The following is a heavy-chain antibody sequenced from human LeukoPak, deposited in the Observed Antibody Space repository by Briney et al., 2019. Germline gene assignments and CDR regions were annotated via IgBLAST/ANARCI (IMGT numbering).Heavy chain of an antibody. CDR1: GFTFSDYY. CDR2: ISSSGSTI. D-gene: IGHD3-10*01. Sequence: NAGGSLRLSCAASGFTFSDYYMSWIRQAPGKGLEWVSYISSSGSTIYYADSVKGRFTISRDNAKNPLYLQMNSLRAEDTALYYCAKDRASYGSGSYFMYYFDYWGQGTLVTVSS. CDR3: AKDRASYGSGSYFMYYFDY. V-gene: IGHV3-11*01. J-gene: IGHJ4*02.